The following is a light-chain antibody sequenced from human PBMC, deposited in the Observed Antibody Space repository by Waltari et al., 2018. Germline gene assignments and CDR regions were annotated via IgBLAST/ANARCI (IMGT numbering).Light chain of an antibody. CDR3: MQGTHWPYT. V-gene: IGKV2-30*02. J-gene: IGKJ2*01. CDR2: RVS. Sequence: DDVMTQSPLSLPVTLGQEASNSCKSSQRLVHSDGNTNLNWFQQRPGQSPRRLVYRVSNRDSVVPDRFTGSGSGTDFTLKIRRVEAEDVGVYYCMQGTHWPYTFGQGTNLDIK. CDR1: QRLVHSDGNTN.